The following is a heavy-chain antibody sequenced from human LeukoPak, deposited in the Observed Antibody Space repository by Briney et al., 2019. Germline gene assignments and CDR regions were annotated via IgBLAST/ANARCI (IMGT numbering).Heavy chain of an antibody. V-gene: IGHV3-9*01. CDR2: ISWNSGSI. CDR3: AKDTIAVALTIKGPPDY. CDR1: GFTFDDYA. Sequence: GGSLRLSCAASGFTFDDYAMHWVRQAPGKGLEWVSGISWNSGSIGYADSVKGRFTISRDNAKNSLYLQMNSLRAEDTALYYCAKDTIAVALTIKGPPDYWGQGTLVTVSS. D-gene: IGHD6-19*01. J-gene: IGHJ4*02.